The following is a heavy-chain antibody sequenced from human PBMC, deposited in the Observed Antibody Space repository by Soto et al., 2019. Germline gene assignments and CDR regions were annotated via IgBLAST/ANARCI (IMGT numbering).Heavy chain of an antibody. CDR3: ARAPYSSGFDAFDI. CDR1: GFTFSSYW. CDR2: IKQDGSEK. Sequence: GGSLRLSCAASGFTFSSYWMSWVRQAPGKGLEWVANIKQDGSEKYYVDSVKGRFTISRDNAKNSLYLQMNSLRAEDTAVYYCARAPYSSGFDAFDIWGQGTMVTVSS. J-gene: IGHJ3*02. V-gene: IGHV3-7*01. D-gene: IGHD6-19*01.